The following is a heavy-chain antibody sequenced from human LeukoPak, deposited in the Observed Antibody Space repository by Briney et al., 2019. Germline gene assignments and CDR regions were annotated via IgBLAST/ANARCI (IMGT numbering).Heavy chain of an antibody. Sequence: GGSLRHSCAASGFFVSDYGRNWVRQAQRKGLEWISYISSGSSDIFYADSVKGRFTISRDNAKNSLFLQMRRLRAENTAVYNGPCGYDVSSGYKRVFNKWRQGSLLTVSS. CDR1: GFFVSDYG. D-gene: IGHD3-3*01. J-gene: IGHJ4*02. V-gene: IGHV3-48*01. CDR3: PCGYDVSSGYKRVFNK. CDR2: ISSGSSDI.